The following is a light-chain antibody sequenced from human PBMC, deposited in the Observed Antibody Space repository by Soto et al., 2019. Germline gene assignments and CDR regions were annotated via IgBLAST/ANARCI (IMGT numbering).Light chain of an antibody. V-gene: IGLV1-47*01. CDR2: RSD. CDR3: SARDDILSGVV. Sequence: QSVLTQPPSASGTPGQRVTISCSGSSSNIVRNHVYWYQQFPGMAPKLLMYRSDQRPTGVPDRFSGSKSGTSASLALSGLRSDDEADYYCSARDDILSGVVFGGGTKPTVL. J-gene: IGLJ2*01. CDR1: SSNIVRNH.